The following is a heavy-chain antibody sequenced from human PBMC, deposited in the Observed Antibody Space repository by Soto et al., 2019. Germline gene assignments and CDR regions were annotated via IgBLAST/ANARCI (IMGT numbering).Heavy chain of an antibody. CDR2: INHSGST. CDR3: ARGNLGYMDV. Sequence: SETLSLTCAVYGGSFSGYYWSWIRQPPGKGLEWIGEINHSGSTNYNPSLKSRVTISVDTSKNQFSLKLSSVTAADTAVYYCARGNLGYMDVWGKGTTVTVSS. CDR1: GGSFSGYY. J-gene: IGHJ6*03. V-gene: IGHV4-34*01.